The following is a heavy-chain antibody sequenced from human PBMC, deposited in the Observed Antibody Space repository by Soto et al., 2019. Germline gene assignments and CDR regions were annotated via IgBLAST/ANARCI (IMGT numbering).Heavy chain of an antibody. V-gene: IGHV3-21*01. J-gene: IGHJ5*02. D-gene: IGHD3-10*01. CDR1: GFTFSSYS. Sequence: GSLRLSCAASGFTFSSYSMNWVRQAPGKGLEWVSSISSSSSYIYYADSVKGRFTISRDNAKNSLYLQMNSLRAEDTAVYYCARDFSVTYYYGSGSSENWFDPWGQGTLVTVSS. CDR2: ISSSSSYI. CDR3: ARDFSVTYYYGSGSSENWFDP.